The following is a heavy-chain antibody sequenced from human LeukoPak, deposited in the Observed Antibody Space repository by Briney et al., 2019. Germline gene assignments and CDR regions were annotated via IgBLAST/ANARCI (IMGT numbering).Heavy chain of an antibody. Sequence: SVKVSCKASGGTFSSYAISWVRQAPGQGLEWMGGIIPIFGTANYAQKFQGRVTITADKSTSTAYMELSSLRSEDTAVYYCARGRYFDFYAAFDYWGQGTLVIVSS. V-gene: IGHV1-69*06. CDR2: IIPIFGTA. CDR1: GGTFSSYA. J-gene: IGHJ4*02. D-gene: IGHD3-9*01. CDR3: ARGRYFDFYAAFDY.